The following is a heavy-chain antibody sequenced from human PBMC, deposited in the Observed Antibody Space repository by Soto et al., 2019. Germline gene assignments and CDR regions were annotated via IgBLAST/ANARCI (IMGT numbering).Heavy chain of an antibody. CDR1: GFSFRSYW. J-gene: IGHJ4*02. V-gene: IGHV3-7*01. Sequence: HPGGSLRLSCETSGFSFRSYWMSWVRQAPGKGLEWLGNVKQDGSKTYYVDSVKGRFVISRDNTKNSVFLQMNSLTVDDTAVYFCASQRNYGEHDYWGRGTLVTVSS. CDR2: VKQDGSKT. D-gene: IGHD4-17*01. CDR3: ASQRNYGEHDY.